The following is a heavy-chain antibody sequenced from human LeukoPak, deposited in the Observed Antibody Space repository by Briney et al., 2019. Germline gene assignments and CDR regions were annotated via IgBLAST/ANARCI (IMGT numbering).Heavy chain of an antibody. CDR2: IYSSGST. Sequence: SETLSLTCTVSGASISGSGYYWGWIRQPPGKGLEWIGSIYSSGSTYYNASLQSRVTISIETSKNQISRRLNSVTAADTAMYYCAKSGGYGLIDYWGQGTLVTVSS. D-gene: IGHD1-26*01. CDR3: AKSGGYGLIDY. J-gene: IGHJ4*02. V-gene: IGHV4-39*01. CDR1: GASISGSGYY.